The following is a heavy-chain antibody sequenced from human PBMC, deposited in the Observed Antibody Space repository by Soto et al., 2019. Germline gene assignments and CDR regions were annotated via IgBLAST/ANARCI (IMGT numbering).Heavy chain of an antibody. Sequence: PSETLSLTCTVSGDSVNSADYYWSWIRQPPGKGLEWIGYTYYSGSTNYNPSLKSRVTISLDTSKNHFSLKLTSVTPADTAVYYCATGHYYYGSHNWGQGTLVTVSS. V-gene: IGHV4-61*08. J-gene: IGHJ4*02. CDR1: GDSVNSADYY. CDR3: ATGHYYYGSHN. D-gene: IGHD3-10*01. CDR2: TYYSGST.